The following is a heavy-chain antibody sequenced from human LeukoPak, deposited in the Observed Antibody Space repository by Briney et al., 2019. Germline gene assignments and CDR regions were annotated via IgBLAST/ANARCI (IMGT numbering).Heavy chain of an antibody. Sequence: GESLKISCKGSGYSFTTYWIAWVRQMPGKGLEWMGSIYPGDSDTRYSPSFQGQVNISADKSISTAYLQWSSLKASNTAMYYCALSLPVPAAPKNWFDPWGQGTLVTVSS. CDR3: ALSLPVPAAPKNWFDP. CDR1: GYSFTTYW. CDR2: IYPGDSDT. D-gene: IGHD2-2*01. J-gene: IGHJ5*02. V-gene: IGHV5-51*01.